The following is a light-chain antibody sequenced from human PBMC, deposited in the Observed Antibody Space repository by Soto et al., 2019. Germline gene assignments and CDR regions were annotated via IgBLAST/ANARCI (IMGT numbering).Light chain of an antibody. V-gene: IGKV1-5*03. J-gene: IGKJ1*01. Sequence: DIQMTQSPSTLSASVGDRVTITCRASQSISSWLAWYQQKPGKAPQLLIYKAPTLQSGVPSRFSGSGSGTEFTLTISSLQPDDFATYYCQQYVTAFRTFGQGTKVDIK. CDR1: QSISSW. CDR3: QQYVTAFRT. CDR2: KAP.